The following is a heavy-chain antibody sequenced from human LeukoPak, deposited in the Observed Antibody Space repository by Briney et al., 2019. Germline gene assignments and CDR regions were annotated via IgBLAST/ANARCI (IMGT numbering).Heavy chain of an antibody. CDR3: TRSAGVLESLRYFDY. Sequence: SGGSLRVFCTASGLTFNSVWMSWVRQAPGKGLEWVGFIRSKAYGGTTEYAASVKDRFTISRDDSKSTAYLQMNSLKTEDTGVYYCTRSAGVLESLRYFDYWGQGTLVTVSS. V-gene: IGHV3-49*04. J-gene: IGHJ4*02. D-gene: IGHD3-3*01. CDR2: IRSKAYGGTT. CDR1: GLTFNSVW.